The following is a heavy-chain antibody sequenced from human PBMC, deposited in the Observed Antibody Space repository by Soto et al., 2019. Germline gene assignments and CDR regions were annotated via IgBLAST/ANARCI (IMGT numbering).Heavy chain of an antibody. V-gene: IGHV3-48*03. J-gene: IGHJ4*02. Sequence: GGSLRLSCEASRFTFSSYEMNWVRQAPGKGLEWVSYISSSGKTIYYADSVKGRFTISRDNAKNSLYLQMDSLRAEDTALYYCAKREATDGVLDYWGQGTLVTVSS. CDR2: ISSSGKTI. D-gene: IGHD3-16*01. CDR1: RFTFSSYE. CDR3: AKREATDGVLDY.